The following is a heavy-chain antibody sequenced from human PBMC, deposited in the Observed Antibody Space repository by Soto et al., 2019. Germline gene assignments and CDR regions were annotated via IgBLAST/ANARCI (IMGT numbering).Heavy chain of an antibody. J-gene: IGHJ4*02. CDR1: GFTFGNYA. CDR3: AKVQPGIQQWLVYFDY. Sequence: EVQLLESGGGLVQPGGSLRLSCAASGFTFGNYAMSWVRQAPGKGLQWVSAIGGTGNNIYYADSVKGRFIISRDKSKNTLYLQMDSMRAEDTAVYYCAKVQPGIQQWLVYFDYWGEGTVVTVSS. CDR2: IGGTGNNI. D-gene: IGHD6-19*01. V-gene: IGHV3-23*01.